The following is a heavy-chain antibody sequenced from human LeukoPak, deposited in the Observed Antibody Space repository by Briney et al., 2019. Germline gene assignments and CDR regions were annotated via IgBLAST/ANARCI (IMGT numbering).Heavy chain of an antibody. CDR3: ARANYLDY. CDR1: GYPLGNFA. Sequence: GASVKVSCKASGYPLGNFAMNWVRQAPGQGLEWMGWIDTHTGRPTYAQGFTGRFVFSLDTSVSTAYLQIISLKAGDTAVYYCARANYLDYWGQGTLVTASS. V-gene: IGHV7-4-1*02. J-gene: IGHJ4*02. CDR2: IDTHTGRP.